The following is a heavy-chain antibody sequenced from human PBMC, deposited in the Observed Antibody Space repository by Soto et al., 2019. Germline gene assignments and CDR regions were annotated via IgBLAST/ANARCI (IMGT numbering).Heavy chain of an antibody. D-gene: IGHD6-19*01. CDR2: IHYSGST. V-gene: IGHV4-59*01. CDR1: GGSISSYY. CDR3: ARGGVAVRKGRWFDP. Sequence: QVQLQESGPGLVKPSETVSLTCTVSGGSISSYYWGWIRQPPGKGLEWIGYIHYSGSTNYNPSLRSRVTISVDTPKNQFSLKVNSMTAADTAIYYCARGGVAVRKGRWFDPWGQGTLVTVSS. J-gene: IGHJ5*02.